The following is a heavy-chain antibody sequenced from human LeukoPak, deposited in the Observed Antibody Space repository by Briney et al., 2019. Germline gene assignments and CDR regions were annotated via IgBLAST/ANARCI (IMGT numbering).Heavy chain of an antibody. D-gene: IGHD1-1*01. Sequence: QAGGSLRLSCAISGFIFNTYGMNWVRQTPGKGREWVSTFSGGDGQTFYADSVKGRFTISRDSSRNTVSLQMNSLRVEDTAVYYCARGIYWSLDSWGQGTLVTVSS. CDR3: ARGIYWSLDS. CDR1: GFIFNTYG. CDR2: FSGGDGQT. J-gene: IGHJ4*02. V-gene: IGHV3-23*01.